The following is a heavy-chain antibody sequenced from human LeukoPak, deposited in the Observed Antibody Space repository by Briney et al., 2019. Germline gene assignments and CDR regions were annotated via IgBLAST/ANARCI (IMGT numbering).Heavy chain of an antibody. D-gene: IGHD3-16*02. CDR2: ISAYNGNT. CDR1: GYTFTSYG. J-gene: IGHJ5*02. Sequence: ASVKVSCKASGYTFTSYGISWVRQAPGQGLEWMGWISAYNGNTNYAQKLQGRVTMTTDTSTSTAYMELRSLRSDDTAVYYCARDRRELSPPHYNWFDPWGQGTLVTVSS. V-gene: IGHV1-18*01. CDR3: ARDRRELSPPHYNWFDP.